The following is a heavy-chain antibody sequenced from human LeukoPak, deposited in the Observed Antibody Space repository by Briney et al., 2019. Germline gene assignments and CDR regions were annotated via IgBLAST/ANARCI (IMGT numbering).Heavy chain of an antibody. J-gene: IGHJ4*02. Sequence: QPGGSLRLSCAASGFTFSSYGMHWVRQAPGKGLEWVAVISYDGSNKYYADSVKGRFTISRDNSKNTLYLQMNSLRAEDTAVYYCAEASLIYYDSSGYLSPPDYWGQGTLVTVSS. D-gene: IGHD3-22*01. CDR2: ISYDGSNK. CDR1: GFTFSSYG. V-gene: IGHV3-30*18. CDR3: AEASLIYYDSSGYLSPPDY.